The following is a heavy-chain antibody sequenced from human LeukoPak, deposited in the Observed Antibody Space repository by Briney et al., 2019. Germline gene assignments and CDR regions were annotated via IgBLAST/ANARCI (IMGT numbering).Heavy chain of an antibody. CDR1: GFTFDDYG. J-gene: IGHJ3*02. D-gene: IGHD6-19*01. CDR2: INWDGGST. V-gene: IGHV3-20*04. CDR3: ARTVSSAGWSDDAFDI. Sequence: GGSLRLSCAASGFTFDDYGMSWARQAPGKGLEWVSGINWDGGSTGYADSVKGRFTISRDNAKNFLYLQMNSLRAEDTALYYCARTVSSAGWSDDAFDIWGQRTMVTVSS.